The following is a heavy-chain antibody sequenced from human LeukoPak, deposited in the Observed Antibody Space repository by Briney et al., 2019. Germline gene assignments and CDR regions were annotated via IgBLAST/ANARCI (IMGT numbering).Heavy chain of an antibody. J-gene: IGHJ3*01. CDR1: GYTFTGYY. CDR2: INPNSGGT. CDR3: ARGEAYYNKNGLPGAALDF. D-gene: IGHD3-10*01. V-gene: IGHV1-2*02. Sequence: GASVKVSCKASGYTFTGYYMHWVRQAPGQGLEWMGWINPNSGGTNYAQKFQGRVTMTRDTSVSTAYMELSRLRSDDTAVYYCARGEAYYNKNGLPGAALDFWGLGTLVTVSS.